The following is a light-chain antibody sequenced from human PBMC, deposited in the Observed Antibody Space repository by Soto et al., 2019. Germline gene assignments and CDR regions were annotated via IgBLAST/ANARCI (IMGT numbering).Light chain of an antibody. CDR1: QTVSSSY. Sequence: EILLTQSPGTLSLSPGERATLSCSASQTVSSSYLAWYQQKPGQAPRPLVYGASSRATGIPDRFSGSGSGTDFTLTISRLEPEDFEVYYCQQYGSSPRTFGQGTKVDIK. V-gene: IGKV3-20*01. CDR3: QQYGSSPRT. CDR2: GAS. J-gene: IGKJ1*01.